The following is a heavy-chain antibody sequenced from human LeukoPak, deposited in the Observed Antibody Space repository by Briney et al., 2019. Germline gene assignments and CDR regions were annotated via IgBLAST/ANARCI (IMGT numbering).Heavy chain of an antibody. Sequence: PGGSLRLSCAASGFTFDDYAMHWVRQAPGKGLEWVSGISWNSGSIGYVDSVKGRFTISRDNAKNSLYLQMNSLRAEDTAVYYCAKVYYDFWSGYYPIDYWGQGTLVTVSS. CDR1: GFTFDDYA. J-gene: IGHJ4*02. CDR3: AKVYYDFWSGYYPIDY. CDR2: ISWNSGSI. V-gene: IGHV3-9*01. D-gene: IGHD3-3*01.